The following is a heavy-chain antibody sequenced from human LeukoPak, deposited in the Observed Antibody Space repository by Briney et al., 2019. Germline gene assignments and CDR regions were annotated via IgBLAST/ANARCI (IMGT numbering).Heavy chain of an antibody. CDR3: ARGSAIGLAY. Sequence: PSETLSLTCAVYGGSFSGYSWTWIRQPPGKGLEWIGEIDRSGSANYNPALKSRLTISVGTSKNQFSLKLSSVTAADTAVYYPARGSAIGLAYWGQGTLVTVSS. J-gene: IGHJ4*02. D-gene: IGHD5-24*01. CDR1: GGSFSGYS. CDR2: IDRSGSA. V-gene: IGHV4-34*01.